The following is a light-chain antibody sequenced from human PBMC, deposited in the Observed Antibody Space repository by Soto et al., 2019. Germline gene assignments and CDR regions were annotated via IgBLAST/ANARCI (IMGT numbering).Light chain of an antibody. J-gene: IGKJ5*01. CDR1: QSVSSN. CDR2: GAS. Sequence: ELVMTQSPATLSVSPGERATLSCRASQSVSSNLAWYQQKPGQAPRLLIYGASIRATGIPARFSGSGSGTEFTLTISSLQSEDFAVYYCQQYNNWPPLITFGQGTRLEIK. V-gene: IGKV3D-15*01. CDR3: QQYNNWPPLIT.